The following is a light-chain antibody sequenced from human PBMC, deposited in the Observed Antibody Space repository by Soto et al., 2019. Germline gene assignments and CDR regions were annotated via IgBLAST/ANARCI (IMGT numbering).Light chain of an antibody. V-gene: IGKV3-11*01. CDR3: QQRSNWPYLT. Sequence: EIVLTQSPDTLSLSPGERATLSCRASQSVSGYLGWYQQKPGQAPRLLIYDASNRAYGVPARFRGSGSGTNFTLTIDSLEPDDFAVYYCQQRSNWPYLTFGGGTRV. CDR1: QSVSGY. J-gene: IGKJ4*01. CDR2: DAS.